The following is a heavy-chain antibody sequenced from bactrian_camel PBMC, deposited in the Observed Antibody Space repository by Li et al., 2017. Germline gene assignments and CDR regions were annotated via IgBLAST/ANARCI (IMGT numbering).Heavy chain of an antibody. CDR1: AMANIGYT. Sequence: VQLVESGGGSVQAGGSLRLSCDASAMANIGYTIELACMAWFRQAPGREREGIASIDSDDGMRYADSVTGRFTISRDNAKNTLYLQLNSLKTEDTAMYYCAKGGSSWFDGPLNYWGQGTQVTVS. CDR3: AKGGSSWFDGPLNY. D-gene: IGHD6*01. V-gene: IGHV3S42*01. CDR2: IDSDDGMR. J-gene: IGHJ4*01.